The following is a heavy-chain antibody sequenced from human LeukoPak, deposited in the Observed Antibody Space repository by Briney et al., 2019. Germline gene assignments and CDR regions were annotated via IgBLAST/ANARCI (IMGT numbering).Heavy chain of an antibody. CDR3: ARDPDSSGWYRY. CDR2: IYSGGST. V-gene: IGHV3-66*01. D-gene: IGHD6-19*01. Sequence: GGSLRLSCAASGFTVSSNYMSWVRQAPRKGLEWVSVIYSGGSTYYADSVKGRFTISRDNSKNTLYLQMNSLRAEDTAVYYCARDPDSSGWYRYWGQGTLVTVSS. CDR1: GFTVSSNY. J-gene: IGHJ4*02.